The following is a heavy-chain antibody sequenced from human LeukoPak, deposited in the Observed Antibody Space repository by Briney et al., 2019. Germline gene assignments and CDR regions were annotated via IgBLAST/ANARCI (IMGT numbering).Heavy chain of an antibody. D-gene: IGHD1-26*01. CDR2: ISAYNGNT. V-gene: IGHV1-18*04. CDR1: GYTFTGYY. J-gene: IGHJ3*02. CDR3: ARVGGSYVLNREGAFDI. Sequence: ASVKVSCKASGYTFTGYYMHWVQQAPGQGLEWMGWISAYNGNTNYAQKLQGRVTMTTDTSTSTAYMELRSLRSDDTAVYYCARVGGSYVLNREGAFDIWGQGTMVTVSS.